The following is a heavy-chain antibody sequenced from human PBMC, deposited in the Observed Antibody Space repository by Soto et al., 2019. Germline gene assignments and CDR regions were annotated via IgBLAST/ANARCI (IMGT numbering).Heavy chain of an antibody. CDR3: ARSMTTVVTLDY. V-gene: IGHV4-30-2*01. J-gene: IGHJ4*02. Sequence: PSETLSLTCAVSGGSISSGGYSWSWIRQPPGKGLEWIGYIYHSGSTYYNPSLKSRVTILVDRSKNQFSLKLSSVTAADTAVYYCARSMTTVVTLDYWGQGTLVTVSS. D-gene: IGHD4-17*01. CDR2: IYHSGST. CDR1: GGSISSGGYS.